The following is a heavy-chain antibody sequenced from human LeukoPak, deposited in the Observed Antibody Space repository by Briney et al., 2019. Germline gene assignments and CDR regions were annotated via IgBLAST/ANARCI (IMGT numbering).Heavy chain of an antibody. Sequence: PSETQSLTCTVSGGSISSGDYYWSWIRQPPGKGLEWIGYIYYSGSTYYNPSLKSRVTISVDTSKNQFSLKLSSVTAADTAVYYCASFPYYDFWSGQNWFDPWGQGTLVTVSS. CDR3: ASFPYYDFWSGQNWFDP. D-gene: IGHD3-3*01. J-gene: IGHJ5*02. V-gene: IGHV4-30-4*08. CDR2: IYYSGST. CDR1: GGSISSGDYY.